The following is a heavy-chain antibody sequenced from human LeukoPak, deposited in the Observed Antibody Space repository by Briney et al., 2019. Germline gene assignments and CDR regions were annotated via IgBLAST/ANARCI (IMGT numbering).Heavy chain of an antibody. CDR3: ARDKAPIAAAGTNYYFDY. CDR2: IIPIFGTA. V-gene: IGHV1-69*13. CDR1: GGTFSSNA. D-gene: IGHD6-13*01. Sequence: GASVKVSCKASGGTFSSNAISWVRQAPGQGLEWMEGIIPIFGTANYAQKFQGRVTITADESTSTAYMELSSLRSEDTAVYYCARDKAPIAAAGTNYYFDYWGQGTLVTVSS. J-gene: IGHJ4*02.